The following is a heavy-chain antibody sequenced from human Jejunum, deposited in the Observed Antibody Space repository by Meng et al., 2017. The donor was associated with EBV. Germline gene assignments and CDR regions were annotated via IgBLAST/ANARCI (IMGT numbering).Heavy chain of an antibody. CDR3: ARRGSSSGWYSYDY. CDR1: GGSTSFSAYY. D-gene: IGHD6-19*01. CDR2: LSFSGST. V-gene: IGHV4-39*01. J-gene: IGHJ4*02. Sequence: QLRLKATGPGMVKLSDALSLSSTCSGGSTSFSAYYWNWIRQPPGKGLELIGSLSFSGSTYSNPSLNSRVTISADTSNNQFSLKLSSVTAADTAVYYCARRGSSSGWYSYDYWGQGTLVTVSS.